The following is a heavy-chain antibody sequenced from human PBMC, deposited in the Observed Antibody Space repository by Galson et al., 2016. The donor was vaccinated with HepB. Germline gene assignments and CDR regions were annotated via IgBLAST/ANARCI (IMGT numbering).Heavy chain of an antibody. J-gene: IGHJ4*02. CDR1: GFDFTVYW. V-gene: IGHV5-51*01. CDR2: IYPADSDI. CDR3: ARPTSREGDDY. D-gene: IGHD1-1*01. Sequence: QSGAEVKKSGESLKISCQASGFDFTVYWIGWVRQMPGKGLEWMGIIYPADSDIRYSPSFQGQVSFSVDKSITTAYLQWSSREASDTAMYYCARPTSREGDDYWGQGTLVTVSS.